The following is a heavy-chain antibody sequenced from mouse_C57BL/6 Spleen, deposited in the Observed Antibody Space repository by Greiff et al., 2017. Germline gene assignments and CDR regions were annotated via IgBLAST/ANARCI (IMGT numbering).Heavy chain of an antibody. V-gene: IGHV5-16*01. CDR3: ARDGDYYSNGGFAY. Sequence: EVQVVESEGGLVQPGSSMKLSCTASGFTFSDYYMAWVRQVPEKGLEWVANINYDGSSTYYLDSLKSRFIISRDNAKNILYLQMSSLKSEDTATYYCARDGDYYSNGGFAYWGQGTLVTVSA. D-gene: IGHD2-5*01. J-gene: IGHJ3*01. CDR2: INYDGSST. CDR1: GFTFSDYY.